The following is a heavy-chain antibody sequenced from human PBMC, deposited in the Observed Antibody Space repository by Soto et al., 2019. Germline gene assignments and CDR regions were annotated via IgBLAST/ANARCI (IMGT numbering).Heavy chain of an antibody. J-gene: IGHJ4*02. Sequence: QVQLVESGGGVVQPGTSLRLSCAASGFTFSSYGFHWVRQAPGKGLEWVADIWSDGSKQYYADPVKGRFTISRDDSKNTLYLQMNSLTADATAVYYCARDLSYGSGSDWGQGTLVTVSS. CDR3: ARDLSYGSGSD. D-gene: IGHD3-10*01. CDR2: IWSDGSKQ. CDR1: GFTFSSYG. V-gene: IGHV3-33*01.